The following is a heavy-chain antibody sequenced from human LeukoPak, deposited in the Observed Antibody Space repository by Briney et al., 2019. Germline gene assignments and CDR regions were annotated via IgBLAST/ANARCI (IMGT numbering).Heavy chain of an antibody. CDR2: ISSSGSTI. CDR1: GFTFSSYE. J-gene: IGHJ4*02. Sequence: PSGGSLRLSCAASGFTFSSYEMNWVRQAPGKGLEWVSYISSSGSTIYYADSVKGRFTISRDNAKNSLYLQMNSLRAEDTAVYYCARVGQLWAHDYWGQGTLVTVSS. V-gene: IGHV3-48*03. D-gene: IGHD5-18*01. CDR3: ARVGQLWAHDY.